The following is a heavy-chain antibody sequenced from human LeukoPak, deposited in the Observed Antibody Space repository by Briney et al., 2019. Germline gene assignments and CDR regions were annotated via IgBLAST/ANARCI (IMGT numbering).Heavy chain of an antibody. V-gene: IGHV4-34*01. CDR2: INHSGST. Sequence: SETLSLTCAVYGGSFSGYYWSWIRQPPGKGLEWIGEINHSGSTNYNPSLKSRVTTSVDTSKNQLSLELTSVTAADTAVYYCARGQTSNWFDPWGQGTLVTVSS. CDR1: GGSFSGYY. J-gene: IGHJ5*02. CDR3: ARGQTSNWFDP.